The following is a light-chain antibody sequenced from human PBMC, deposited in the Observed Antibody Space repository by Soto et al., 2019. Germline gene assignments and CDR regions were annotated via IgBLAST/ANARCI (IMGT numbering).Light chain of an antibody. CDR2: GAS. V-gene: IGKV3-20*01. CDR3: QQYGSSPPWT. J-gene: IGKJ1*01. CDR1: QSVSSSY. Sequence: DIVLTQVPGTLSLSPGEIATLSCRASQSVSSSYLAWYQQKPGQAPRLLIYGASSRATGIPDRFSGSGSGTDFTLTISRLEPEDFAVYYCQQYGSSPPWTSGQGTKVDIK.